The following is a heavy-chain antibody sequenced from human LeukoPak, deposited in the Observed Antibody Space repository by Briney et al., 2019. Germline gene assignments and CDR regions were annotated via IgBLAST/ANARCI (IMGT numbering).Heavy chain of an antibody. J-gene: IGHJ4*02. D-gene: IGHD1-20*01. V-gene: IGHV3-23*01. CDR2: ISGSGGST. Sequence: GGSLRLSCAASGFTFSSYAMSWVRQAPGKGLEWVSAISGSGGSTYYADSVKGRFTISRDNSKNTLYLQMNSLRAEDTAVYYCAKSSYRITGTRDYFDYWGQGTLVTVSS. CDR3: AKSSYRITGTRDYFDY. CDR1: GFTFSSYA.